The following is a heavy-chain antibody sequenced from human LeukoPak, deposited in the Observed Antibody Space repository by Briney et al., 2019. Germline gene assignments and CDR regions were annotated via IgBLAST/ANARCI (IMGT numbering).Heavy chain of an antibody. CDR3: TRDHGSGNPNWFDP. CDR2: IRSKAYGGTT. CDR1: GFTFSDYY. D-gene: IGHD3-10*01. V-gene: IGHV3-49*03. J-gene: IGHJ5*02. Sequence: PGGSLRLSCAASGFTFSDYYMSWIRQAPGKGLEWVGFIRSKAYGGTTEYAASVKGRFTISRDDSKSIAYLQMNSLKTEDTAVYYCTRDHGSGNPNWFDPWGQGTLVTVSS.